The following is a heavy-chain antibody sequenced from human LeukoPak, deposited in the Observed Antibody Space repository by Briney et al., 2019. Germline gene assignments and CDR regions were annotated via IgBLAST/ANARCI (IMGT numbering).Heavy chain of an antibody. J-gene: IGHJ4*02. V-gene: IGHV4-59*01. CDR2: IYYSGST. CDR1: GGSISSYY. D-gene: IGHD2-2*01. Sequence: SETLSLTCTVSGGSISSYYWSWIRQPPGKGLEWIGYIYYSGSTNYNPSLKSRVTISVDTSKNQFSLKLSSVTAADTAVYYCAATLCKYCSSMNWGQGTLVTVSS. CDR3: AATLCKYCSSMN.